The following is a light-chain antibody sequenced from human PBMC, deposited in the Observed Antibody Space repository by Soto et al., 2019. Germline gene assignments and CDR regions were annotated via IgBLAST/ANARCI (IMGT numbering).Light chain of an antibody. CDR1: QNIDAW. CDR2: DDS. J-gene: IGKJ4*01. V-gene: IGKV1-5*01. CDR3: QQLRMYPST. Sequence: IQMTQSPSNLSVSVGDRVTITCRASQNIDAWLAWYQQKPGKDPKLLIYDDSSLESGVPSRFSGSGSGTDFALTITSLQAEDFATYYCQQLRMYPSTFGGGTKVDIK.